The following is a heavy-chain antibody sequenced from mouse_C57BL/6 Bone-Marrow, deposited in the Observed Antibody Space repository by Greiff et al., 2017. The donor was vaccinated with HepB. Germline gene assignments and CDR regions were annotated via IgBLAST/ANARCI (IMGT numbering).Heavy chain of an antibody. CDR1: GYSFTGYF. V-gene: IGHV1-20*01. J-gene: IGHJ1*03. CDR3: ARSSTYYYGSSYWYFDV. Sequence: VQLQQSGPELVKPGDSVKISCKASGYSFTGYFMNWVMQSHGKSLEWIGRINPYNGDTFYNQKFKGKATLTVDKSSSTAHMELRSLTSEDSAVYYCARSSTYYYGSSYWYFDVWGTGTTVTVSS. D-gene: IGHD1-1*01. CDR2: INPYNGDT.